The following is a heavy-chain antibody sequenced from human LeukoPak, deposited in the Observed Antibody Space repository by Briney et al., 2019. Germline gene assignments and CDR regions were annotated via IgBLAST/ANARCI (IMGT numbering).Heavy chain of an antibody. J-gene: IGHJ4*02. CDR3: AKGSPTYCGGDCYPDNFDY. D-gene: IGHD2-21*02. Sequence: GSLRLSCAASGFTFSSYAMSWVRQAPGKGLEWVSAISGSGGSTYYADSVKGRFTISRDNSKNTLYLQMNSLRAEDTAVYYCAKGSPTYCGGDCYPDNFDYWGQGTLVTVSS. CDR2: ISGSGGST. V-gene: IGHV3-23*01. CDR1: GFTFSSYA.